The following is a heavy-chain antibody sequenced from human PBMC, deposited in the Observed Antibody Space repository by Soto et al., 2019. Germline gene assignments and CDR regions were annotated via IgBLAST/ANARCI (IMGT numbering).Heavy chain of an antibody. J-gene: IGHJ4*02. Sequence: QVQLQQWGAGLLKPSETLSLTCAVYGGSFSGYYWSWIRQPPGKGLEWIGEINHSGSTNYNPSLKSRVTISVDTSKNQFSLKLSSVTAADTAVYYCARGKAVVVPAAMRGYFDYWGQGTLVTVSS. D-gene: IGHD2-2*01. CDR3: ARGKAVVVPAAMRGYFDY. CDR1: GGSFSGYY. V-gene: IGHV4-34*01. CDR2: INHSGST.